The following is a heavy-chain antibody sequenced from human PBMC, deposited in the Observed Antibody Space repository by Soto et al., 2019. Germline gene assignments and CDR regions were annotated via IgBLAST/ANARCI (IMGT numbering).Heavy chain of an antibody. D-gene: IGHD3-10*01. CDR2: IIPIFGTA. CDR1: GGTFSSYA. CDR3: ARDKKGARGAFDI. J-gene: IGHJ3*02. Sequence: SSVKVSCKASGGTFSSYAISWVRQAPGQGLEWMGGIIPIFGTANYAQKFQGRVTITADESTRTAYMELSSLRSEDTAVYYCARDKKGARGAFDIWGQGTMVTVSS. V-gene: IGHV1-69*13.